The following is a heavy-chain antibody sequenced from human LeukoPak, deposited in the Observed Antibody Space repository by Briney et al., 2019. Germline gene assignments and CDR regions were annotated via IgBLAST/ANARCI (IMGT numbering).Heavy chain of an antibody. CDR2: ISGSGGST. D-gene: IGHD3-16*02. CDR1: GFTFSSYA. CDR3: AKWTSTHWRLSYYFDY. J-gene: IGHJ4*02. Sequence: GGSLRLSCAASGFTFSSYAMSWVRQAPGKGLEWVSAISGSGGSTYYADSVKGRFTISRDNSKNTLYLQMNSLRAEDTAVYYCAKWTSTHWRLSYYFDYWGQGTLVTVSS. V-gene: IGHV3-23*01.